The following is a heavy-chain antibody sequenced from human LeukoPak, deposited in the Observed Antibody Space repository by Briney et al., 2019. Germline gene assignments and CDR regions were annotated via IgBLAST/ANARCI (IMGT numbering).Heavy chain of an antibody. CDR1: GYSFTTYG. CDR2: IGPHNGDT. V-gene: IGHV1-18*04. J-gene: IGHJ4*02. D-gene: IGHD5/OR15-5a*01. CDR3: ARDRGYGVDTFDY. Sequence: ASVKVSCKFSGYSFTTYGVSWVRQAPGQGLEWMGWIGPHNGDTNYVQRFEGRVTMTTDTSTSTVYMEVTSLTSDDTAVYYCARDRGYGVDTFDYWGQGTLVIVSS.